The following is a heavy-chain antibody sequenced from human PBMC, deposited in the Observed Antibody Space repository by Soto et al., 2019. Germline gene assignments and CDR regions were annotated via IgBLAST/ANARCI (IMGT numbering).Heavy chain of an antibody. V-gene: IGHV1-69*01. D-gene: IGHD2-21*02. CDR3: AREPSPYCAGDCYFYGFEI. CDR2: IIPMFGMA. J-gene: IGHJ3*02. Sequence: QVQLVQSGAEVKKPGSSVKVSCKASGGTFSTYAISWMRQAPGQGLEWMGGIIPMFGMANYAQNFQGRVTITADESTSTAYMELSNLRSDDTAVYYCAREPSPYCAGDCYFYGFEIWGQGTQVTVSS. CDR1: GGTFSTYA.